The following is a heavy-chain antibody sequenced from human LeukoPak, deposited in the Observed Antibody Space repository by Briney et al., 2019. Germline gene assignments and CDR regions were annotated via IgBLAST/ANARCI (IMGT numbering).Heavy chain of an antibody. D-gene: IGHD5-18*01. Sequence: PSETLSLTCTVSGGSISSGSYYWNWIRQPAGKGLEWIGRIYTSGSTNYNPSLKSRVTISVDTSKNQFSLKLSSVTAADTAVYYCARANGGYSYGYAFDIWGQGTMVTVSS. CDR3: ARANGGYSYGYAFDI. CDR1: GGSISSGSYY. V-gene: IGHV4-61*02. CDR2: IYTSGST. J-gene: IGHJ3*02.